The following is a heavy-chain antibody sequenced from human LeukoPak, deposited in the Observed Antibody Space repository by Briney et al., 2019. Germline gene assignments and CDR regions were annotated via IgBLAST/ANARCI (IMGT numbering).Heavy chain of an antibody. Sequence: GGSLRLSCAAYGFTFNSHAMSWVRQIPGKGLEWVSSVTADGTNTHFADSVKGRFTISRDNSKNTLYLQMNSLRAEDTAVYYCAKGEEVAARGYFDYWGQGTLVTVSS. V-gene: IGHV3-23*01. J-gene: IGHJ4*02. CDR2: VTADGTNT. CDR1: GFTFNSHA. D-gene: IGHD6-6*01. CDR3: AKGEEVAARGYFDY.